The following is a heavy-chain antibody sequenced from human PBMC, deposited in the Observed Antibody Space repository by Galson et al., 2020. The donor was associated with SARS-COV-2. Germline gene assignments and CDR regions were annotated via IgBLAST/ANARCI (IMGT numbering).Heavy chain of an antibody. CDR1: GFTFSSYA. CDR2: ISYDGSNK. D-gene: IGHD1-26*01. J-gene: IGHJ5*02. V-gene: IGHV3-30-3*01. Sequence: TGGSLRLSCAASGFTFSSYAMHWVRQAPGKGLEWVAVISYDGSNKYYADSVKGRFTISRDNSKNMLYLQMNSLRAEDTAVYYCARDSGSYLDLWGQGTLVTVSS. CDR3: ARDSGSYLDL.